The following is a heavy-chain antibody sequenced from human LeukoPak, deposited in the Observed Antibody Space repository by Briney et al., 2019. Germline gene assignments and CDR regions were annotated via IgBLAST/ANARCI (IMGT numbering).Heavy chain of an antibody. J-gene: IGHJ4*02. CDR1: GLTFSSYA. CDR3: AKVPGRYFDWEGDY. CDR2: ISGSGGST. V-gene: IGHV3-23*01. Sequence: GGSLRLSCAASGLTFSSYAMSWVRQAPGKGLEWVSAISGSGGSTYYADSVKGRFTISRDNAKNTLYLQMNSRRAEDTAVYYCAKVPGRYFDWEGDYWGQGTLVTVSS. D-gene: IGHD3-9*01.